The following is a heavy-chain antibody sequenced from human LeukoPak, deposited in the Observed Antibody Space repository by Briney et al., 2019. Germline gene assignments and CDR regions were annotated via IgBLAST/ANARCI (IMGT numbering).Heavy chain of an antibody. Sequence: SETLSLTCTVSGGSISSDSYYWSWIRQPAGKGPEWIGRIYTSGTTNYNPSLKSRVTISADTSKNEFSLKLSSMTAADTAVYYCAREDTAMVTSWFDPWGQGTLVTVST. CDR3: AREDTAMVTSWFDP. CDR1: GGSISSDSYY. V-gene: IGHV4-61*02. CDR2: IYTSGTT. D-gene: IGHD5-18*01. J-gene: IGHJ5*02.